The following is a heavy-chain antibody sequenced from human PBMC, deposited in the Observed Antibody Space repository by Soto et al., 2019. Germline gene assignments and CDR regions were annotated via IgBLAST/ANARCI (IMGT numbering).Heavy chain of an antibody. CDR2: MNPNSGNT. CDR1: GYTFTSYD. Sequence: ASVKVSCKASGYTFTSYDINWVRQATGQGLERMGWMNPNSGNTGYAQKFQGRVTMTRNTSISTAYMELSSLRSEDTAVYYCARSRPYYYGSGRRKTSAFDIWGQGTMVTVSS. CDR3: ARSRPYYYGSGRRKTSAFDI. V-gene: IGHV1-8*01. J-gene: IGHJ3*02. D-gene: IGHD3-10*01.